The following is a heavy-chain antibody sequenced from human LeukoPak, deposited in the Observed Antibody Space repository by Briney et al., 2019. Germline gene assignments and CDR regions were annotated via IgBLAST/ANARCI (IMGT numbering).Heavy chain of an antibody. J-gene: IGHJ4*02. CDR3: ARSGYSGYDSFDY. CDR1: GYSFTSYW. V-gene: IGHV5-51*01. CDR2: IYPGDSDT. Sequence: GGSLKISCKGSGYSFTSYWIGWVRQMPGKGLEWMGIIYPGDSDTKYSPSFQGQVTISADKSISTAYLQWSSLKASDTAMYYCARSGYSGYDSFDYWGQGTLVTVSS. D-gene: IGHD5-12*01.